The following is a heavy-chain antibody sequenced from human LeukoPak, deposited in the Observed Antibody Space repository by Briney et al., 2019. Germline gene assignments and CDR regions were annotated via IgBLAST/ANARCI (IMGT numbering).Heavy chain of an antibody. CDR2: IYTSGST. CDR1: GGSISSDY. Sequence: WETLSLASTVSGGSISSDYWSSIRQPGGKGLGWIGRIYTSGSTNYTPSLKSRVTMSVDTSKNQFSLKLSSVTAADTAVYYCARGLIGYSYVADYWGQGTLVTVSS. D-gene: IGHD5-18*01. CDR3: ARGLIGYSYVADY. J-gene: IGHJ4*02. V-gene: IGHV4-4*07.